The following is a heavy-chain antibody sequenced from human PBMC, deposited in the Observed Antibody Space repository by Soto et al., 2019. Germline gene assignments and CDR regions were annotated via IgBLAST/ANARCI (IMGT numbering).Heavy chain of an antibody. CDR1: GDSTSYYH. CDR2: IYYTGST. D-gene: IGHD3-22*01. J-gene: IGHJ4*02. CDR3: AKGWGPGGIVVGY. V-gene: IGHV4-59*01. Sequence: SETLSLTCTVSGDSTSYYHWSWFRQAPGKGLEWLGYIYYTGSTNYNPSLKSRLTMSLDSSKSQCSVNLTSLTADDTAVYYCAKGWGPGGIVVGYWGQGALVTVS.